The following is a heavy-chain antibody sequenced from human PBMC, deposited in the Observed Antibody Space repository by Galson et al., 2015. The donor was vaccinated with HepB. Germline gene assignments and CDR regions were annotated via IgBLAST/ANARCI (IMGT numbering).Heavy chain of an antibody. CDR2: IYWDDDK. CDR3: AHTRLPADYSNYPDSSHDWFDP. D-gene: IGHD4-11*01. J-gene: IGHJ5*02. CDR1: GFSLSTSGVG. Sequence: PALVKPTQTLTLTCTFSGFSLSTSGVGVGWIRQPPGKALEWLALIYWDDDKRYSPSLKSRLTITKDTSKNQVVLTMTNMDPVDTAAYYCAHTRLPADYSNYPDSSHDWFDPWGQGTLVTVSS. V-gene: IGHV2-5*02.